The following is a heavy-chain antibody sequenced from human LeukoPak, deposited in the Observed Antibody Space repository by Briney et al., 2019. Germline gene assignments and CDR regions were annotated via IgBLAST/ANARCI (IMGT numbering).Heavy chain of an antibody. Sequence: PSETLSLTCTVSGGSISSSSYYWGWIRQPPGKELEWIGSIYYSGSTYYNPSLKSRVTISVDTSKNQFSLKLSSVTAADTAVYYCARGHVVRGADDAFDIWGQGTMVTVSS. V-gene: IGHV4-39*01. CDR2: IYYSGST. D-gene: IGHD3-10*01. CDR3: ARGHVVRGADDAFDI. CDR1: GGSISSSSYY. J-gene: IGHJ3*02.